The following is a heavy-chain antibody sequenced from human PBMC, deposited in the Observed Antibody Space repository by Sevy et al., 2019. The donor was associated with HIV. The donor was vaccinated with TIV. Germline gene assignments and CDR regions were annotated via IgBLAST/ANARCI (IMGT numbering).Heavy chain of an antibody. V-gene: IGHV3-30*02. Sequence: GGSLRLSCAASGFTFSSYGMHWVRQAPGKGLEWVAFIRYDGSNKYYADSVKGRFTISRDNSKNTLYLKMNSLRAEETAVYYCAKDRGSLYDSSGLVQWYYFDYWGQGTLVTVST. CDR3: AKDRGSLYDSSGLVQWYYFDY. D-gene: IGHD3-22*01. CDR1: GFTFSSYG. CDR2: IRYDGSNK. J-gene: IGHJ4*02.